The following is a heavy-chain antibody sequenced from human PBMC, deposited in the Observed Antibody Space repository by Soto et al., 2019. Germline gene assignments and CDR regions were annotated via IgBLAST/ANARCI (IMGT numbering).Heavy chain of an antibody. CDR3: HGGNWFDP. J-gene: IGHJ5*02. CDR1: GFTFGDYA. D-gene: IGHD3-16*01. Sequence: GGSLRLSCTASGFTFGDYAMSWVRQAPGKGLEWVGFIRSKAYGGTTEYAASAKGRFTISRDDSKSIAYLQMNSLKTEDTAVYYCHGGNWFDPWGQGTLVTVSS. V-gene: IGHV3-49*04. CDR2: IRSKAYGGTT.